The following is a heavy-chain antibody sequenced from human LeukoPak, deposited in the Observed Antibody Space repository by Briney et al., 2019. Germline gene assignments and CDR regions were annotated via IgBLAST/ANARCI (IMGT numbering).Heavy chain of an antibody. V-gene: IGHV4-30-2*01. CDR1: GGSISSGGYS. Sequence: SETLSLTCAVSGGSISSGGYSWSWIRQPPGKGLEWIGEINHSGSTNYNPSLKSRVTISVDTSKNQFSLKLSSVTAADTAVYYCARSQDYGDSDDAFDIWGQGTMVTVSS. J-gene: IGHJ3*02. CDR3: ARSQDYGDSDDAFDI. CDR2: INHSGST. D-gene: IGHD4-17*01.